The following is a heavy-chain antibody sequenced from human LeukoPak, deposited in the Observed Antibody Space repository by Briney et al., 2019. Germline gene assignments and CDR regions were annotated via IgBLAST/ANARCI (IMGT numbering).Heavy chain of an antibody. J-gene: IGHJ6*02. CDR1: GFTFSSYA. V-gene: IGHV3-23*01. Sequence: PGGSLRLSCAALGFTFSSYAMSWVRQAPGKGLEGVSTASSSGGSTFSADSVRGRFTISRDNSENTLYLQMNSLRAEDTAVYYCATRSGIRGVYGMDVWSQGTTVTVSS. CDR2: ASSSGGST. CDR3: ATRSGIRGVYGMDV. D-gene: IGHD2-15*01.